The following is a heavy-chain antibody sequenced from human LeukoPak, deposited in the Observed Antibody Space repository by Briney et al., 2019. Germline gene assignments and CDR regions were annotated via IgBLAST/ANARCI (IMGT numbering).Heavy chain of an antibody. D-gene: IGHD1-26*01. CDR1: GGSFSGYY. V-gene: IGHV4-34*01. CDR2: INHSGST. J-gene: IGHJ4*02. CDR3: ASLVGATTNY. Sequence: SETLSLTCAVYGGSFSGYYWSWIRQPPGKVLEWIGEINHSGSTNYNPSLKSRVTISVDTSKNQFSLKLSSVTAADTAVYYCASLVGATTNYWGQGTLVTVSS.